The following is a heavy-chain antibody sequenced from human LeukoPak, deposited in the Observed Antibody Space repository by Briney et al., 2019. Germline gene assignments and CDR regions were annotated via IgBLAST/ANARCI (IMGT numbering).Heavy chain of an antibody. V-gene: IGHV4-4*07. D-gene: IGHD2-2*01. CDR1: GGSISSYY. Sequence: SETLSLTCTVSGGSISSYYWSWIRQPTGKGLEWIGRIYSSGSTDYNPSLKSRVSMSVGTSKNQFSLRLSSVTAADTAVYFCAREATPPLPAAMLSGFDPWGQGTLVTVSS. J-gene: IGHJ5*02. CDR2: IYSSGST. CDR3: AREATPPLPAAMLSGFDP.